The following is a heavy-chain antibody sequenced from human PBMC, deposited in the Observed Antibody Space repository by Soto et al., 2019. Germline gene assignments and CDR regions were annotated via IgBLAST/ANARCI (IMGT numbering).Heavy chain of an antibody. Sequence: QVQLVESGGGVVQPGRSLRLSCAASGFTFSHYSFHWVRQAPGKGLDWVAVIWDDGAKKYYADSVKERFTICRDDSQSMPDLQMRGLRAEDTAGYYSVRGGIFGGGFDSWGQGPMV. V-gene: IGHV3-33*01. CDR3: VRGGIFGGGFDS. J-gene: IGHJ3*02. D-gene: IGHD3-3*01. CDR2: IWDDGAKK. CDR1: GFTFSHYS.